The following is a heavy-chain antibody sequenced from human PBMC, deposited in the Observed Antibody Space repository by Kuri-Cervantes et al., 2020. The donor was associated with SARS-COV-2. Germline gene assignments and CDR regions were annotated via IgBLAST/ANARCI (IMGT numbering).Heavy chain of an antibody. CDR1: GFTFSSYA. CDR3: ARGRNYDILTGYYIPTPFDY. J-gene: IGHJ4*02. Sequence: GESLKISCAASGFTFSSYAMSWVRQAPGKGLEWVSAISGSGGSTYYADSVKGRFTISRDNSKNTLYLQMNSLRAEDTAVYYCARGRNYDILTGYYIPTPFDYWGQGTLVTVSS. V-gene: IGHV3-23*01. CDR2: ISGSGGST. D-gene: IGHD3-9*01.